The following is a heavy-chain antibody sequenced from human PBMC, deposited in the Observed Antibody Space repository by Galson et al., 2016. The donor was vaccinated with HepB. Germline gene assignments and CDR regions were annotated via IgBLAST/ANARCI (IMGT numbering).Heavy chain of an antibody. V-gene: IGHV2-5*02. CDR3: ARGSGWLLDR. J-gene: IGHJ5*02. D-gene: IGHD6-19*01. Sequence: PALVKPTQTLTLTCTFSGFSLSTSAVGVGWIRQAPGKAPEWLAFIYWDDNEHYSPSLGSRLTITKDTSKNQVVLTMTNMDPVDTGTYYCARGSGWLLDRWGQGTLVTVSS. CDR2: IYWDDNE. CDR1: GFSLSTSAVG.